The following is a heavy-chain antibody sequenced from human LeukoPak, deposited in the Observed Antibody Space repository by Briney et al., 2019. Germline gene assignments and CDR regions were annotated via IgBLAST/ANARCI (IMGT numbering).Heavy chain of an antibody. J-gene: IGHJ4*02. CDR1: GFTFRNYA. D-gene: IGHD6-13*01. CDR3: VKDPSYIAAAGTFDY. CDR2: ISGAGGTT. Sequence: GGSLRLSCAASGFTFRNYAMSWVRQAPGKGLEWVSTISGAGGTTHSADSVKGRFTISRDNSKNTLYLQMNRLRAEDTALYFCVKDPSYIAAAGTFDYWGQGTLVTVSS. V-gene: IGHV3-23*01.